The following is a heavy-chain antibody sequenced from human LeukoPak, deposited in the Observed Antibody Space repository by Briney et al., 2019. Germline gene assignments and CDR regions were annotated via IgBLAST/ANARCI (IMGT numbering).Heavy chain of an antibody. J-gene: IGHJ4*02. CDR3: ARVGYENDY. Sequence: GGSLRLSCAASGFTFSSYGMHWVRQAPGKGLGWVAFIRYDGSNKYYADSVKGRFTISRDNAKNSLYLQMNSLRAEDTAVYYCARVGYENDYWGQGTLVTVSS. CDR1: GFTFSSYG. D-gene: IGHD5-18*01. CDR2: IRYDGSNK. V-gene: IGHV3-30*02.